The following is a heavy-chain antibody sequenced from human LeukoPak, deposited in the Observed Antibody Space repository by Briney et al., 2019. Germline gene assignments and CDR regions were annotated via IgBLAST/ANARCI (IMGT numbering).Heavy chain of an antibody. D-gene: IGHD3-10*01. CDR2: IIPIFGTA. Sequence: SVKVSCKASGGTFSSYAISWVRQAPGQGLEWMGGIIPIFGTANYAQKFQGRVTIATDESTSTAYMELSSLRSEDTAVYYCASWGLWFGELAPDYWGQGTLVTVSS. CDR1: GGTFSSYA. V-gene: IGHV1-69*05. J-gene: IGHJ4*02. CDR3: ASWGLWFGELAPDY.